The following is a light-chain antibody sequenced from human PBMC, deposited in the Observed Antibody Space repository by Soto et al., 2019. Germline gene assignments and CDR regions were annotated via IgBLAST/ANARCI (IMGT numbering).Light chain of an antibody. CDR3: SSFTDMNTQV. CDR1: SSDVGAYNY. V-gene: IGLV2-14*03. CDR2: DVN. Sequence: QSALTQPASVSGFPGQSITISCTGTSSDVGAYNYVSWYQQHPGKAPKLIIFDVNHRPSGISNRFSGSKSGNTASLTVSGLQAEDEADYYCSSFTDMNTQVFGGGTKVTVL. J-gene: IGLJ2*01.